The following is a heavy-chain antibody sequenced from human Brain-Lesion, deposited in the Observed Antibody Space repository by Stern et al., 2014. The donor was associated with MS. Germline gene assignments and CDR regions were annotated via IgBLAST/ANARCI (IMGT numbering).Heavy chain of an antibody. CDR3: ARFPASRPHVFDS. CDR1: GGSISSSNW. D-gene: IGHD6-13*01. J-gene: IGHJ4*02. Sequence: QVQLVQSGPGLVKPSGTLSLTCAVSGGSISSSNWWSWVRQSPGKGLEWIGESDHSGSTIYNPSLKSRVTVSVDKSKNRFSLNLSFVTAADTAVYFCARFPASRPHVFDSWGQGTLVTVSS. CDR2: SDHSGST. V-gene: IGHV4-4*02.